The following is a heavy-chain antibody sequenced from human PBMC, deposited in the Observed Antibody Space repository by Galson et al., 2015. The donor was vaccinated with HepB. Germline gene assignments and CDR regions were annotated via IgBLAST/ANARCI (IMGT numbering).Heavy chain of an antibody. J-gene: IGHJ6*02. D-gene: IGHD2-2*01. Sequence: KVSCKASGYSFRNYWIGWVRQMPGKGLECMGIIYPGDSETRYSPSFQGQVTLSADKSTNTAYLQWSSLKASDTAMYYCARLGHEGYHYYGMDVWGQATTVAASS. CDR1: GYSFRNYW. CDR3: ARLGHEGYHYYGMDV. CDR2: IYPGDSET. V-gene: IGHV5-51*01.